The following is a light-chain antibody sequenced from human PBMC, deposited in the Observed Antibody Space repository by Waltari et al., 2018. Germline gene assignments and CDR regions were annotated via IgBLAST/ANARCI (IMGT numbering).Light chain of an antibody. Sequence: EIVLTQSPGTLSLSPGESATLSCRASQSVLHNYLAWYQQKPGQPPRLLIYGAYNRATGVPDRFSGSESGTDFTLTISRLEPEDFAVYYCQQYASPPPLTFGGGAKVEIK. CDR2: GAY. V-gene: IGKV3-20*01. CDR1: QSVLHNY. CDR3: QQYASPPPLT. J-gene: IGKJ4*01.